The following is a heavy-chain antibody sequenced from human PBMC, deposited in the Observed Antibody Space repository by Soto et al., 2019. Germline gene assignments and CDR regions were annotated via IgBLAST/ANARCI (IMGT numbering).Heavy chain of an antibody. CDR3: ARAGGLGAEAVDY. CDR1: GGSISSGGYS. CDR2: IYHSGST. J-gene: IGHJ4*02. Sequence: QLQLQESGSGLVKPSQTLSLTCAVSGGSISSGGYSWSWIRQPPGKGLEWIGYIYHSGSTYYNPSLKSRVTVSTDRYENQFSLKRRSVTAADTAVYYGARAGGLGAEAVDYWGQGTLVTVSS. D-gene: IGHD6-19*01. V-gene: IGHV4-30-2*01.